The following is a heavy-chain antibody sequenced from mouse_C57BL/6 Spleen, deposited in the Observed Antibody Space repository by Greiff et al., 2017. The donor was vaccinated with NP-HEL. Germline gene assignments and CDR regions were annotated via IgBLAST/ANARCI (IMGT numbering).Heavy chain of an antibody. V-gene: IGHV1-59*01. J-gene: IGHJ3*01. D-gene: IGHD2-5*01. CDR3: AREAYYSNYDFAY. Sequence: VQLQQPGAELVRPGTSVKLSCKASGYTFTSYWMHWVKQRPGQGLEWIGVIDPSDSYTNYNQKFKGKATLTVDTSSSTAYMQLSSLTSEDSAVYYCAREAYYSNYDFAYWGQGTLVTVSA. CDR1: GYTFTSYW. CDR2: IDPSDSYT.